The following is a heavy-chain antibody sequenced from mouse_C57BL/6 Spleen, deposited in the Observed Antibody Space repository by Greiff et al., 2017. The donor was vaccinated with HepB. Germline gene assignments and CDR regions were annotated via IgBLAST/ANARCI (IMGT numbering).Heavy chain of an antibody. CDR3: AREMVTTESWFAY. CDR2: ISYDGSN. Sequence: EVKLVESGPGLVKPSQSLSLTCSVTGYSITSGYYWNWIRQFPGNKLEWMGYISYDGSNNYNPSLKNRISITRDTSKNQFFLKLNSVTTEDTATYYCAREMVTTESWFAYWGQGTLVTVSA. J-gene: IGHJ3*01. CDR1: GYSITSGYY. D-gene: IGHD2-2*01. V-gene: IGHV3-6*01.